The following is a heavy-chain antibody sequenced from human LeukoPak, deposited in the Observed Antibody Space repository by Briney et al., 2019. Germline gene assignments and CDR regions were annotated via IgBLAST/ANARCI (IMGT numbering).Heavy chain of an antibody. J-gene: IGHJ4*02. V-gene: IGHV1-18*01. Sequence: ASVKVFCKASGYTFTSYGITWVRQAPGQGLEWMGWISAHYGNTNYAQKFQGRLTMTTDTSTNTAYMELRSLRPDDTAVYYCARGRNSVYYFNVVAPSYFDYWGQGTLVTVSS. CDR1: GYTFTSYG. CDR2: ISAHYGNT. CDR3: ARGRNSVYYFNVVAPSYFDY. D-gene: IGHD3-22*01.